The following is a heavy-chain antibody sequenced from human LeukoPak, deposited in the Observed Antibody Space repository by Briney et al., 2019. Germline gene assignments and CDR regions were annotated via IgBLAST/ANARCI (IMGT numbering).Heavy chain of an antibody. V-gene: IGHV4-59*01. CDR2: ISYSGST. D-gene: IGHD6-13*01. CDR1: GGSITSSY. CDR3: ARDYSSSWFDP. J-gene: IGHJ5*02. Sequence: SVTLSLTCTVSGGSITSSYWSWVRQPPGKGLEWIGYISYSGSTNYNPSLKSRVTISVDTSKLQFSLKLSSVTAADTAVYYCARDYSSSWFDPWGQGTLVTVSS.